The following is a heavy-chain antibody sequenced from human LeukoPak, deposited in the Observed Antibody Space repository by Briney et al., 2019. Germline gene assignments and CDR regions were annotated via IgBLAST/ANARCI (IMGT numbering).Heavy chain of an antibody. V-gene: IGHV3-13*01. D-gene: IGHD6-19*01. CDR3: ARATVIGTVPVPGFLDV. J-gene: IGHJ6*04. Sequence: GGSLRLSCAASGFTFSSYDMHWVRQVAGKGLEWVSSIGTIGDTFHPGSVKGRFTISRENAKNSLYLQMNSLRAGDTAVYYCARATVIGTVPVPGFLDVWGKGTTVTVSS. CDR2: IGTIGDT. CDR1: GFTFSSYD.